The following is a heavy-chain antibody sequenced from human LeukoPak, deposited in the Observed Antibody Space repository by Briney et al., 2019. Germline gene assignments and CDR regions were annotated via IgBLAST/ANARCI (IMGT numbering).Heavy chain of an antibody. CDR3: ARDADHSSSWYIFDY. D-gene: IGHD6-13*01. V-gene: IGHV3-21*01. Sequence: GGSLRLSCAASGFTFSSYSMNWVRQAPGKGLEWVSSISSSSSYIYYADSVKGRFTISRDNAKNSLYLQMNSLRAEDTAVYYCARDADHSSSWYIFDYWGQGTLVTVSS. CDR1: GFTFSSYS. J-gene: IGHJ4*02. CDR2: ISSSSSYI.